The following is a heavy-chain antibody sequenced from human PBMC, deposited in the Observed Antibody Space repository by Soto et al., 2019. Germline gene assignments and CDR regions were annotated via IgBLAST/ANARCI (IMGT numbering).Heavy chain of an antibody. Sequence: QDHLVESGGGVVQPGTSLRLSCAASGFTFNTYGMHWVRQAPGKGLEWVAVISYDGSDKFYADSVKGRFTISRDNSKNTLYLQMSSLRPEDKAIYYCAKSPNFYCSSPNCYKYYFDYWGQGTLVTVSS. CDR1: GFTFNTYG. CDR3: AKSPNFYCSSPNCYKYYFDY. V-gene: IGHV3-30*18. D-gene: IGHD2-2*02. CDR2: ISYDGSDK. J-gene: IGHJ4*02.